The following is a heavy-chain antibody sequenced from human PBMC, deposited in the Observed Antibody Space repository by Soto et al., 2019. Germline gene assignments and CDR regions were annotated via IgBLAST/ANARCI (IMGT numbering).Heavy chain of an antibody. J-gene: IGHJ5*02. CDR2: IGTAGDT. CDR3: ARGYQGGSGRHKNWFDP. CDR1: GFTFSSYD. V-gene: IGHV3-13*01. Sequence: EVQLVESGGGLVQPGGSLRLSCAASGFTFSSYDMHWVRQATGKGLEWVSAIGTAGDTYYPGSVKGRFTISRENAKNSLYLQMNSLRAGDTAVYYCARGYQGGSGRHKNWFDPWGQGTLVTVSS. D-gene: IGHD3-10*01.